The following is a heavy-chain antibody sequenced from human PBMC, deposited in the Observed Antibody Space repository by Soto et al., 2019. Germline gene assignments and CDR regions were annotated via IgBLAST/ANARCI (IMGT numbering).Heavy chain of an antibody. CDR1: GFTLNDFC. D-gene: IGHD3-10*01. CDR2: ISDYDNNT. Sequence: ASVNVSCKASGFTLNDFCVSWVLQAPGQGLEWMGWISDYDNNTNFAQKYEGRVTMTIDSSTSTAYMELRNLRSDDTAMYYCAREEWFGQTPFDYWGQGTLVTVSS. J-gene: IGHJ4*02. CDR3: AREEWFGQTPFDY. V-gene: IGHV1-18*01.